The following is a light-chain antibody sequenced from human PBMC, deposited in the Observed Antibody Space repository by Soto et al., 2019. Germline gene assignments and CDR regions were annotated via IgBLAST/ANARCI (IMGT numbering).Light chain of an antibody. CDR3: LQDYNYPLT. J-gene: IGKJ4*01. Sequence: IQVTQSPPTLSASVGDRVTITCRASQGIRNDLGWYQQKPGKAPKLLIYAASSLQSGVPSRFSGSGSGTDFTLTISSLQPEDFATYYCLQDYNYPLTFGGGTKVDI. CDR1: QGIRND. CDR2: AAS. V-gene: IGKV1-6*01.